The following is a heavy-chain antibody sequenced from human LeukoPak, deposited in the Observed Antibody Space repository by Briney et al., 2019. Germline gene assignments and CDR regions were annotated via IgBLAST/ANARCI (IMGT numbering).Heavy chain of an antibody. CDR2: INNSGGST. D-gene: IGHD1-20*01. Sequence: GGSLRLSCAASGFTFSSYAMSWVRQAPGKGLEWVSVINNSGGSTYYADSVKGRFTISRDNSKNTLYLQMNSLRAEDTAIYYCVNQYNWAYWGHGTLVTVSS. J-gene: IGHJ4*01. V-gene: IGHV3-23*01. CDR1: GFTFSSYA. CDR3: VNQYNWAY.